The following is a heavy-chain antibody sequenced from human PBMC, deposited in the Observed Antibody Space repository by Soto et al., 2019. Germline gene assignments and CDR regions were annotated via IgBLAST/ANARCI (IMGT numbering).Heavy chain of an antibody. D-gene: IGHD6-13*01. V-gene: IGHV3-30-3*01. CDR2: ISYDGSSK. CDR3: ARDSSSWSYYFDY. Sequence: GGSLRLSCAASGFTFSTFAMHWVRQAPGKGLEWVTLISYDGSSKYYADSVKGRFTISRDNAKNSLYLQMNSLRAEDTAVYYCARDSSSWSYYFDYWGQGTLVTVSS. CDR1: GFTFSTFA. J-gene: IGHJ4*02.